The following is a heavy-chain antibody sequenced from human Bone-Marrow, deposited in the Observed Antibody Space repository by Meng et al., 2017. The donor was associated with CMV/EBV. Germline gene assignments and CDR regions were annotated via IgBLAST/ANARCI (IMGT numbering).Heavy chain of an antibody. D-gene: IGHD1-26*01. CDR1: GYTFTGYY. Sequence: QVQLVHAWAEVKKPGASVKVSCKASGYTFTGYYMHWVGQAPGQVLEWMGWINPNSGGTNYAQKFQGRVTMTRDTSISTAPIEWSRLRSDDTAVYYCARDSGSYLCWGQGTLVTVSS. CDR3: ARDSGSYLC. CDR2: INPNSGGT. J-gene: IGHJ4*02. V-gene: IGHV1-2*02.